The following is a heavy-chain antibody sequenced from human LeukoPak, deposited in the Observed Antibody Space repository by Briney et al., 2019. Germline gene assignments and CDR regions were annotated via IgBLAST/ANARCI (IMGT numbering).Heavy chain of an antibody. CDR3: ARDTYYGWFDP. CDR1: GGSISSSNW. CDR2: IYYSGST. Sequence: SGTLSLTCAVSGGSISSSNWWSWVRQHPGKGLEWIRYIYYSGSTYYNPSLKSRVTISVDTSKNQFSLKLSSVTAADTAVYYCARDTYYGWFDPWGQGTLVTVSS. D-gene: IGHD1-26*01. J-gene: IGHJ5*02. V-gene: IGHV4-4*02.